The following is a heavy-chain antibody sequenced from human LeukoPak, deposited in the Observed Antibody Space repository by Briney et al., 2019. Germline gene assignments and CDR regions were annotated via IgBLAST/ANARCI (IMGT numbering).Heavy chain of an antibody. J-gene: IGHJ6*02. V-gene: IGHV3-30*02. CDR3: AKAKGYDFWSGRRPYYYYGMDV. CDR1: GVTFSSYG. Sequence: PGGSLRLSCAASGVTFSSYGMHWVRQAPGKGLEWVAVIWYDGSNKYYADSVKGRFTISRDNSKNTLYLQMNSLRAEDTAVYYCAKAKGYDFWSGRRPYYYYGMDVWGQGTTVTVSS. D-gene: IGHD3-3*01. CDR2: IWYDGSNK.